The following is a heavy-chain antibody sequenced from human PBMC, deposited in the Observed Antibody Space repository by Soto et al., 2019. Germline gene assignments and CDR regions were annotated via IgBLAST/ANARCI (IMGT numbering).Heavy chain of an antibody. CDR2: IFISSSYI. D-gene: IGHD1-26*01. Sequence: GGSLRLSCAASGFTFSSYSMNWVRQAPGKGLEWVSSIFISSSYIYYADSVMGRFTISRDNAKNSLYLQMNSLRADDTAVYYCARGPYGASYWREFADWGQGTLDTVS. CDR3: ARGPYGASYWREFAD. CDR1: GFTFSSYS. V-gene: IGHV3-21*01. J-gene: IGHJ4*02.